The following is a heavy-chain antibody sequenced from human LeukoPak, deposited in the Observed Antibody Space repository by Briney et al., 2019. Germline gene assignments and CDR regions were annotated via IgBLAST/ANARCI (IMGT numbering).Heavy chain of an antibody. CDR2: INPKSGRT. D-gene: IGHD3-22*01. CDR3: ASETTSSPYDSSGYLYYYYYYGMDV. V-gene: IGHV1-8*03. J-gene: IGHJ6*02. Sequence: ASVKVSCKTSGYTYTNYDINWVRQATGQGLEWMGWINPKSGRTGYAQKFQGRVTFTRNTSISTAYMELSSLRSEDTAVYYCASETTSSPYDSSGYLYYYYYYGMDVWGQGTTVTVSS. CDR1: GYTYTNYD.